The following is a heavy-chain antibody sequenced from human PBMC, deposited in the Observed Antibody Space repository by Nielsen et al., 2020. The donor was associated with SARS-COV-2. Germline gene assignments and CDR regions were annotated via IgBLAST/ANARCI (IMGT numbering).Heavy chain of an antibody. CDR2: IYHTGST. D-gene: IGHD3-22*01. Sequence: SETLSLTCTVSGGSVGSSSFYWSWMRQSPGKGLEWIGYIYHTGSTHYNPSLKSRVIMSVDTSKNQFSLNLTSVTAADTAVYYCAREKGYYESLFYYGLDVWGPGTPVTVSS. J-gene: IGHJ6*02. V-gene: IGHV4-61*01. CDR1: GGSVGSSSFY. CDR3: AREKGYYESLFYYGLDV.